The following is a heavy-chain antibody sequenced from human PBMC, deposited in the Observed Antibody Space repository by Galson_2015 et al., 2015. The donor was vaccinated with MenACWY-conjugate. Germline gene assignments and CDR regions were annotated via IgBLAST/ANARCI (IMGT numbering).Heavy chain of an antibody. J-gene: IGHJ6*02. Sequence: SLRLSCAASGFTFSSYGMHWVRQAPGKGLEWVAVISYDGSNKYYADSVKGRFTISRDNSKNTLYLQMNSLRAEDTAVYYCANSRAVAANYYYYSGMDVWGQGTPVTVSS. CDR2: ISYDGSNK. D-gene: IGHD6-19*01. V-gene: IGHV3-30*18. CDR3: ANSRAVAANYYYYSGMDV. CDR1: GFTFSSYG.